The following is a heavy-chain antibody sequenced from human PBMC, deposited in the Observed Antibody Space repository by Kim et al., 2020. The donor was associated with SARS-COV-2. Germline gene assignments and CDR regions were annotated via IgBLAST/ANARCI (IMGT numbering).Heavy chain of an antibody. D-gene: IGHD3-3*01. V-gene: IGHV3-9*01. J-gene: IGHJ3*02. Sequence: YADSSKGRFTISRDNAKNSLYLQMNSVRAEDTALYYCAKVGGGYDFTPDDAFDIWGQGTMVTVSS. CDR3: AKVGGGYDFTPDDAFDI.